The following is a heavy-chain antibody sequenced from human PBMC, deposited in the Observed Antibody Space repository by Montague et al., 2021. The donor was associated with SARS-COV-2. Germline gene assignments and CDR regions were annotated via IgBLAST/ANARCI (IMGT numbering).Heavy chain of an antibody. CDR3: ARVAGGYDHDSSDYFDY. CDR1: GGSFSGYY. J-gene: IGHJ4*02. D-gene: IGHD3-22*01. Sequence: SETLSLTCAVYGGSFSGYYWSWIRQPPGKGLEWIGEINQSGSTNYNPSLKSRVTLSVDTSKNQFSLNLSSLTAADTAVYYCARVAGGYDHDSSDYFDYWGQGSLVTVSS. V-gene: IGHV4-34*01. CDR2: INQSGST.